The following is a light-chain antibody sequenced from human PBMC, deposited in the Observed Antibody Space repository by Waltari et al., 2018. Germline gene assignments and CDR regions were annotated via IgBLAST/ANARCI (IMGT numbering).Light chain of an antibody. V-gene: IGLV3-25*03. CDR3: QSADSSGTYVV. J-gene: IGLJ2*01. CDR1: ALPKQY. Sequence: SHELTQPPSVSVSPGQTATITCSGDALPKQYAYRYQQKPGQAPLLLIYQDTNRPSKIPDRFSGSSSGTTVTLTISGVQAEDEADYYCQSADSSGTYVVFGGGTKLTVL. CDR2: QDT.